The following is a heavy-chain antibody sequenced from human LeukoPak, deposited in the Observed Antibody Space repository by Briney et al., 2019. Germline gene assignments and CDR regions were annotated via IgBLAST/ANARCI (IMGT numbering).Heavy chain of an antibody. V-gene: IGHV3-30*04. CDR3: AKDRGYSYGHPFDY. J-gene: IGHJ4*02. CDR1: GFTFSTYS. D-gene: IGHD5-18*01. CDR2: TSYDESNK. Sequence: GRSLRLSCAASGFTFSTYSMHWVRQAPGKGLEWVALTSYDESNKFYAHSVKGRFTISRDNSKNTLYLQMNSLRAEDTAVYYCAKDRGYSYGHPFDYWGQGTLVTVSS.